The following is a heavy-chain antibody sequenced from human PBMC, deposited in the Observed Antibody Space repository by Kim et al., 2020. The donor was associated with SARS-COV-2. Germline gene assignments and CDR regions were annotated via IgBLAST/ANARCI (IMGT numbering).Heavy chain of an antibody. D-gene: IGHD5-12*01. Sequence: GGSLRLSCAASGFTFDDYAMHWVRQAPGKGLEWVSGISWNSGSIGYADSVKGRFTISRDNAKNSLYLQMNSLRAEDTALYYCANSKELWLRWGLNYWGQGTLVTVSS. CDR2: ISWNSGSI. J-gene: IGHJ4*02. CDR3: ANSKELWLRWGLNY. V-gene: IGHV3-9*01. CDR1: GFTFDDYA.